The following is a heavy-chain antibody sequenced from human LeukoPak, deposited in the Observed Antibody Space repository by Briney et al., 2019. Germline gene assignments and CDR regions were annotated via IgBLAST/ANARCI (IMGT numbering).Heavy chain of an antibody. D-gene: IGHD4-17*01. Sequence: GASVKVSCKASGYTFTSYYMHWVRQAPRQGLEWMGIINPSGGSTSYAQKFQGRVTMTRDTSTSTVYMELSSLRSEDTAVYYCARFTVTNYYFDYWGQGTLVTVSS. CDR3: ARFTVTNYYFDY. CDR1: GYTFTSYY. J-gene: IGHJ4*02. V-gene: IGHV1-46*01. CDR2: INPSGGST.